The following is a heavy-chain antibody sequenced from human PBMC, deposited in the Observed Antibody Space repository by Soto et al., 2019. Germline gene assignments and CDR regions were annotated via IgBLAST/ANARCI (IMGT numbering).Heavy chain of an antibody. Sequence: VGSLRLSCAASGFTFANAWMSWVRQAPGKGLEWVGRVRSKADGGTTDYAAPVKGRFTISRDDSENTLYLQMNSLKIDDTAVYYCRRDWDYPVLWGQGTLVTVSS. CDR2: VRSKADGGTT. D-gene: IGHD1-7*01. CDR3: RRDWDYPVL. J-gene: IGHJ4*02. CDR1: GFTFANAW. V-gene: IGHV3-15*01.